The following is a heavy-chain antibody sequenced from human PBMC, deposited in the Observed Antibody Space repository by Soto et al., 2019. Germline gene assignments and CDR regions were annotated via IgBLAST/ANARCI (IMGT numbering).Heavy chain of an antibody. D-gene: IGHD6-19*01. V-gene: IGHV3-30*18. Sequence: SLRLSCGASGFTFSSYSMHWVRQAPGKGLEWVAVISSDGSNKYYGDSVKGRFTISRDNSKNTLYLQMNSLRAEDTAVYYCAKSVTGTYYFDYWGQGTLVTVSS. CDR2: ISSDGSNK. CDR1: GFTFSSYS. J-gene: IGHJ4*02. CDR3: AKSVTGTYYFDY.